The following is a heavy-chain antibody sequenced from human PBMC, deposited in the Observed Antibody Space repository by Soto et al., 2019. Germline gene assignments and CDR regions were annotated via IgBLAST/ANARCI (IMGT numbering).Heavy chain of an antibody. D-gene: IGHD3-10*01. Sequence: SGGTFSSYGISWVRQAPGQRLEWMGRIIPIFGTTNYAQKFQGRVTISADASTSTSYMELSSLRSDDTAVYYCARERRITMVRGVNNWFDPWGQGTLVTVSS. V-gene: IGHV1-69*01. CDR1: GGTFSSYG. CDR3: ARERRITMVRGVNNWFDP. J-gene: IGHJ5*02. CDR2: IIPIFGTT.